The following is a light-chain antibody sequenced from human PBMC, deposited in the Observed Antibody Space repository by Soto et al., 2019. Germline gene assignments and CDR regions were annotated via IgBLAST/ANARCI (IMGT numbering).Light chain of an antibody. CDR3: AAWDDSLNEYV. CDR2: YDY. Sequence: QSVLTQPSSMSEAPGQRVTISCSGRWANTGNYAVNWYQQFPGKAPKLLIYYDYLLSSGISDRFSGSKSGTSASLVISDLQSDDEAVYYCAAWDDSLNEYVFGAGTKLTVL. V-gene: IGLV1-36*01. CDR1: WANTGNYA. J-gene: IGLJ1*01.